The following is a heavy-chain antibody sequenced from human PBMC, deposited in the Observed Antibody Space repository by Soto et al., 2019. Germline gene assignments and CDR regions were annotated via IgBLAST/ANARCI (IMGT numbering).Heavy chain of an antibody. CDR1: GFTFSSYA. CDR2: ISYDGSNK. CDR3: ARESSGHPNYFDY. J-gene: IGHJ4*02. V-gene: IGHV3-30-3*01. D-gene: IGHD3-22*01. Sequence: QVQLVESGGGVVQPGRSLRLSCAASGFTFSSYAMHWVRQAPGKGLEWVTVISYDGSNKYYADSVKGRFTISRDNSENTLYLQVNSLRAEDTAVYYCARESSGHPNYFDYWGQGTLVTVSS.